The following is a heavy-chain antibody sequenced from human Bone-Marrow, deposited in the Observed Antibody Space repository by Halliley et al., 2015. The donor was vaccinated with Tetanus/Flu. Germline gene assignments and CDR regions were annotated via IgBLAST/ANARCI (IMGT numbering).Heavy chain of an antibody. V-gene: IGHV4-31*11. Sequence: LSLTCAVSGFSIGSGGYYWSWIRQHPGKGLEWIGYIYYSGTTYYNPSLKSRVTMSVDTSKNQFSLKLTSVTAADTAVFYCARGHSYGSGSYCAQDWGQGTLVTVSS. J-gene: IGHJ4*02. CDR2: IYYSGTT. CDR1: GFSIGSGGYY. CDR3: ARGHSYGSGSYCAQD. D-gene: IGHD3-10*01.